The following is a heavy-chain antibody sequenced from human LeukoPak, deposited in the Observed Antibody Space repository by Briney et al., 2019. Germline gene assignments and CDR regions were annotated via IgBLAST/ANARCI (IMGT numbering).Heavy chain of an antibody. CDR1: GFTFSSYG. D-gene: IGHD3-22*01. CDR2: IIGRGGST. J-gene: IGHJ4*02. CDR3: AKRASYYDSSGYYYDY. Sequence: GGTLRLSCAASGFTFSSYGMICVRQPPGKTLEWGSSIIGRGGSTYYADSVKSRFIISRDYSTNTLYLQMSSLRAEDTAVYYCAKRASYYDSSGYYYDYWGQGTLVTVSS. V-gene: IGHV3-23*01.